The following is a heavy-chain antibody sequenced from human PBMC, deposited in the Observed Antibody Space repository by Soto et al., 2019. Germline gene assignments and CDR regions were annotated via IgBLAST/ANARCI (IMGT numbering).Heavy chain of an antibody. CDR1: GGSISSSSYY. V-gene: IGHV4-39*01. J-gene: IGHJ6*03. D-gene: IGHD2-15*01. CDR2: IYYSGST. CDR3: ARLGYCSGGSCYFKKFFPYYYYMDV. Sequence: SETLSLTCTVSGGSISSSSYYWGWIRQPPGKGLEWIGSIYYSGSTYYNPSLKSRVTISVDTSKNQFSLKPSSVTAADTAVYYCARLGYCSGGSCYFKKFFPYYYYMDVWGKGTTVTVSS.